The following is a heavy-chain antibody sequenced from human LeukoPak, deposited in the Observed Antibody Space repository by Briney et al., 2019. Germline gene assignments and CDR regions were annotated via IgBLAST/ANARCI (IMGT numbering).Heavy chain of an antibody. V-gene: IGHV3-72*01. CDR1: GFTFSDHY. D-gene: IGHD3-22*01. Sequence: GGSLRLSCAASGFTFSDHYMDWVRQAPGKGLEWVGRTRNKANSYTTEYAASVKGRFTISRDDSKNSLYLQMNSLKTEDTAVYYCARVGRYYDSSGYYLTVIDYWGQGTLVTVSS. CDR2: TRNKANSYTT. J-gene: IGHJ4*02. CDR3: ARVGRYYDSSGYYLTVIDY.